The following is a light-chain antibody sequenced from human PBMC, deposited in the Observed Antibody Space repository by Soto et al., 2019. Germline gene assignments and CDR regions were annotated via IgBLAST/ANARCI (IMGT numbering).Light chain of an antibody. CDR3: QQYGSSSFT. J-gene: IGKJ2*01. V-gene: IGKV3-20*01. Sequence: EIVLTQSPGTLSLSSGERATLSCRACQSVSSSYLAWYQQKPGQAPRLLVYATSSRATGIPDRFSGSGSGTDFTLTISRLEPEDFAVYYCQQYGSSSFTFGQGTKLEIK. CDR1: QSVSSSY. CDR2: ATS.